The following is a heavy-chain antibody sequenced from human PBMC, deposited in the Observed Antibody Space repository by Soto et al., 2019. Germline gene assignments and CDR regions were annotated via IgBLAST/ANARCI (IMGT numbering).Heavy chain of an antibody. CDR2: IWYDGSNK. Sequence: QVQLVESGGGVVQPGRSLRLSCASSGFTFSNYGMHWVRQAPGKGPEWVAVIWYDGSNKYYADPVKGRFTISRDNSKNTLYLQMNSLRAEDTAVYYCASALETGDYWGQGTLVTVSS. D-gene: IGHD3-10*01. V-gene: IGHV3-33*01. CDR1: GFTFSNYG. J-gene: IGHJ4*02. CDR3: ASALETGDY.